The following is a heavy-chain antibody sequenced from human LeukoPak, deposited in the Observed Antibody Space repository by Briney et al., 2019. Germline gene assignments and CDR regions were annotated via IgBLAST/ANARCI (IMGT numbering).Heavy chain of an antibody. CDR1: GFNFNSYP. Sequence: GGSLRLSCVASGFNFNSYPMHWVRQAPGKGLEWVGLISFDGSDKSYADSVEGRFTISRDNSKNTLYLQMNSLSAEDTAVYYCARVLGFGSPPAYWGQGTQVFVSS. D-gene: IGHD3-10*01. J-gene: IGHJ4*02. CDR2: ISFDGSDK. V-gene: IGHV3-30*04. CDR3: ARVLGFGSPPAY.